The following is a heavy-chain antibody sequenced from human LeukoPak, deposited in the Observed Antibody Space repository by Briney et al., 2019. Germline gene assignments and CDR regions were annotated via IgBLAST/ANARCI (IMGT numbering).Heavy chain of an antibody. J-gene: IGHJ4*02. CDR3: ARIQGNGYYGWDYFDF. V-gene: IGHV4-30-4*01. Sequence: SETLSLTCTVSGGSINNGDNYWSWIRQPPGKGLEWIGFIYYRGTAYYDASLKSRVSISIDTSKNPFSLTLSSVTAADTALYYCARIQGNGYYGWDYFDFWGQGTLVTVSS. D-gene: IGHD6-25*01. CDR2: IYYRGTA. CDR1: GGSINNGDNY.